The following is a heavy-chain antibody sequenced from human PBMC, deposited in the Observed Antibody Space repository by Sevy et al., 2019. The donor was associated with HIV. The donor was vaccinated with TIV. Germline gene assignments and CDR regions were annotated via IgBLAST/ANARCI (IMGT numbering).Heavy chain of an antibody. J-gene: IGHJ5*02. CDR1: GFTFSDYY. CDR2: ISSSGSTI. V-gene: IGHV3-11*01. CDR3: ARPKRITMIVVVTPNWFDP. D-gene: IGHD3-22*01. Sequence: GGSLRLSCAASGFTFSDYYMSWIRQAPGKGLEWVSYISSSGSTIYYADSVKGRFTIYRDNAKNSLYLQMNSLRAEDTAVYYCARPKRITMIVVVTPNWFDPWGQGTLVTVSS.